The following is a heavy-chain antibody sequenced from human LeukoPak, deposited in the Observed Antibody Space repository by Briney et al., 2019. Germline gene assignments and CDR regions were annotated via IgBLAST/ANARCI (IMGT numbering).Heavy chain of an antibody. J-gene: IGHJ4*02. V-gene: IGHV3-20*04. CDR3: ARARGFNEVTASYDY. CDR2: INWNGGST. Sequence: PGGSLRLSCAASGFTFNDYGMSWVRQAPGKGLEWVSGINWNGGSTGYADSVKGRFTISRDNAKSSLYLQMNSLRAEDTALYYCARARGFNEVTASYDYWRQGTLVTVSS. CDR1: GFTFNDYG. D-gene: IGHD2-21*02.